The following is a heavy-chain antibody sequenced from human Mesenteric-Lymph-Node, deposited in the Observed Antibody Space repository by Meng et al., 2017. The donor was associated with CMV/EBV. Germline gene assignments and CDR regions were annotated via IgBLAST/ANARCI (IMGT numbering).Heavy chain of an antibody. J-gene: IGHJ4*02. CDR1: GFTFSSYS. CDR3: ARGTADSSGYLAFDY. D-gene: IGHD3-22*01. V-gene: IGHV3-21*01. CDR2: ISSSSSYI. Sequence: GGSLRLSCAASGFTFSSYSMNWVRQAPEKGLEWVSSISSSSSYIYYADSVKGRFTISRDNAKNSLYLQMNSLRAEDTAVYYCARGTADSSGYLAFDYWGQGTLVTVSS.